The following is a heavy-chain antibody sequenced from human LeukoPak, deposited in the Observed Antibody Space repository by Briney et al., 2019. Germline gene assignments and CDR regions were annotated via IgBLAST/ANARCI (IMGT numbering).Heavy chain of an antibody. CDR1: GFTFSSYA. CDR3: ARSYHSSSWYRGFDY. J-gene: IGHJ4*02. V-gene: IGHV3-30*01. D-gene: IGHD6-13*01. CDR2: ISYDGSNK. Sequence: GGSLRLSCAASGFTFSSYAMHWVRQAPGKGLEWVAVISYDGSNKYYADSVKGRFTISRDNSKNTLYLQMNGLRAEDTAVYYCARSYHSSSWYRGFDYWGQGTLVTVSS.